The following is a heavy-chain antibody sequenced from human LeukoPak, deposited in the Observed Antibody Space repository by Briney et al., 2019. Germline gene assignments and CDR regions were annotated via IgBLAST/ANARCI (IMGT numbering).Heavy chain of an antibody. J-gene: IGHJ4*02. D-gene: IGHD1-26*01. V-gene: IGHV3-7*01. CDR2: LGQDGSER. CDR3: ARERYSTKYFDY. Sequence: HPGGSLRPSCAASGFNFSSYWMNWVRQAPGKGLEWVANLGQDGSERNYVDSVKGRFTVSRDNAENSLYLQMNSLRDEDTAVYYCARERYSTKYFDYWGQGTLVTVSS. CDR1: GFNFSSYW.